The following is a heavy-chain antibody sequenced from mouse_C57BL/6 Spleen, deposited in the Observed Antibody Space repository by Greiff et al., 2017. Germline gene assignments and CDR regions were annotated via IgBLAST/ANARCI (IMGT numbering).Heavy chain of an antibody. J-gene: IGHJ4*01. V-gene: IGHV2-3*01. CDR2: IWGDGST. CDR3: AKHANYYAMNY. Sequence: QVQLKQSGPGLVAPSQSLSITCTVSGFSLTSYGVSWVRQPPGKGLAWLGVIWGDGSTNYHSALISKLSISKDNSKSQIFLKLSSLQTDDTATYYGAKHANYYAMNYWGGGNSVSVSS. CDR1: GFSLTSYG.